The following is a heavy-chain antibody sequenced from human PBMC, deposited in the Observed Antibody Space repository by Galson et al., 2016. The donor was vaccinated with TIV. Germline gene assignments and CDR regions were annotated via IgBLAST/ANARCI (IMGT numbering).Heavy chain of an antibody. V-gene: IGHV1-2*02. D-gene: IGHD4-23*01. J-gene: IGHJ2*01. CDR3: ARAATVVGDWYFDL. Sequence: SVKVSCKASGYTFTSYHVHWVRQAPGQGLEWMGSINPNSGGTNYAQSFQGRVTITRDTSISTASMELSMLRSDDMATYYCARAATVVGDWYFDLWGRGTLVPVSS. CDR2: INPNSGGT. CDR1: GYTFTSYH.